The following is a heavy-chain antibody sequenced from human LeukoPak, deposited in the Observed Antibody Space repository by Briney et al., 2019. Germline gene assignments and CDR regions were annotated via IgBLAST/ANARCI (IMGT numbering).Heavy chain of an antibody. CDR2: ISSSGSTI. D-gene: IGHD3-22*01. V-gene: IGHV3-48*03. CDR3: ARKKPPDSSGYYWGWLEY. CDR1: GFTFSSYE. J-gene: IGHJ4*02. Sequence: PGGSLRLSCAASGFTFSSYEMNWVRQAPGKGLEWVSYISSSGSTIYYADSVKGRFTISRDNAKNSLYLQMNSLRAEDTAVYYCARKKPPDSSGYYWGWLEYWGQGTLVTVSS.